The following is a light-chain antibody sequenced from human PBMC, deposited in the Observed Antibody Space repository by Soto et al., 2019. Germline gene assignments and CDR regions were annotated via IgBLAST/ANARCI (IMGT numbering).Light chain of an antibody. J-gene: IGLJ2*01. V-gene: IGLV2-8*01. CDR2: EVS. CDR1: SSDVGGYNY. Sequence: SALTQPPSASGSPGLSVTISCTGTSSDVGGYNYVSWYQQHPGKAPKLMIYEVSKRPSGVPDRFSGSKSGNTASLTVSGRQAEDEADYYCSSYAGSNIVVFGGGTKLTVL. CDR3: SSYAGSNIVV.